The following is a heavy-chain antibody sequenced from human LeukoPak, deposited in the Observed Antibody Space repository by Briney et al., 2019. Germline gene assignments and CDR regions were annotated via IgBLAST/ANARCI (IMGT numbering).Heavy chain of an antibody. V-gene: IGHV2-5*01. Sequence: ESGPTLVQPPQTLTLTYTFSGFSLSTGGVGVGWIRQPPGKALEWLPLIYWNDDKRYSPSLKSRLTITKDTSKNQVVLTMTNMDPVDTATYYCAHTVEELVYYYYYMDVWGKGTTVTVSS. D-gene: IGHD6-6*01. CDR2: IYWNDDK. J-gene: IGHJ6*03. CDR1: GFSLSTGGVG. CDR3: AHTVEELVYYYYYMDV.